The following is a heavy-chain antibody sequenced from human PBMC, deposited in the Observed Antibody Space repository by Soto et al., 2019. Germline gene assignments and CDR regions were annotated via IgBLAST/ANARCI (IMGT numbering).Heavy chain of an antibody. V-gene: IGHV1-69*13. J-gene: IGHJ6*02. Sequence: SVKVSCEAFRDTFRTSAISWVRQAPGQGLEGLGGIMPMLGTTSYAQRFNGRVTITADDSTTTAYMELSSLRSDDTAVYYCARHFVGPLGKYYPYYYGMDVWGQGTAVTVSS. CDR2: IMPMLGTT. CDR1: RDTFRTSA. CDR3: ARHFVGPLGKYYPYYYGMDV. D-gene: IGHD2-21*01.